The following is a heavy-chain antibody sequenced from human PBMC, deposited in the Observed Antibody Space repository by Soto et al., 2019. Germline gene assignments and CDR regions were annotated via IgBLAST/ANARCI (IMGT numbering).Heavy chain of an antibody. Sequence: QVQLVESGGGVVQPGRSLRLSCAASGFTFSSFGMHWVRQAPGKGLEWVAITSNDGAKQYYADSVKGRFTISRDNSKNTLYLQMNSLRAEDTALYYCVKENNAYYSDNWGQGTLVTVSS. V-gene: IGHV3-30*18. CDR3: VKENNAYYSDN. CDR1: GFTFSSFG. D-gene: IGHD2-2*01. J-gene: IGHJ4*02. CDR2: TSNDGAKQ.